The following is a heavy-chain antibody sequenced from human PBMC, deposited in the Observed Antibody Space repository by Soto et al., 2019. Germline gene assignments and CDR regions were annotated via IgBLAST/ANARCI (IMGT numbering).Heavy chain of an antibody. D-gene: IGHD5-18*01. V-gene: IGHV3-33*08. CDR2: IWYDGSNK. CDR3: ARDPRGYSYLHGMDV. CDR1: GFTFSSYG. Sequence: PGGSLRLSCAASGFTFSSYGMHWVRQAPGKGLEWVAVIWYDGSNKHYADSVKGRFTISRDNSKNTLYLQMNSLRAEDTAVYYCARDPRGYSYLHGMDVWGQGTTVTVSS. J-gene: IGHJ6*02.